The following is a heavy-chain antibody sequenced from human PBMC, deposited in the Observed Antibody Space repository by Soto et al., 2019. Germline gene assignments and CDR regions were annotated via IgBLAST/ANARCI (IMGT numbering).Heavy chain of an antibody. J-gene: IGHJ5*02. V-gene: IGHV1-8*02. CDR1: GYIFTNYD. CDR2: INPNSGNT. Sequence: QVQLVQSGAEVKKPGASVKVSCKASGYIFTNYDINWVRQAPGQGLEYLGWINPNSGNTGYVQKFKGRVTMTRNTTINTAYMELNSLRSEGTAVYYCAGGNKYGDYSRRFVPWGQGTLVTVSS. D-gene: IGHD4-17*01. CDR3: AGGNKYGDYSRRFVP.